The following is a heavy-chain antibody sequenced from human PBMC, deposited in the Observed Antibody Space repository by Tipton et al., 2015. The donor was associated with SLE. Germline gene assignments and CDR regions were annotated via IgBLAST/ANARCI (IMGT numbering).Heavy chain of an antibody. Sequence: GLVKPSETLSLTCTASGDSISGHYRSWIRQPPGKGLEWIGYIYDSGSTSYNPSLKSRVTISEDTSKQQFSLKLSSLTAADTAVYYCARHAGDYAYFDSWGQGTLVTVSS. CDR1: GDSISGHY. D-gene: IGHD4-17*01. V-gene: IGHV4-59*08. J-gene: IGHJ4*02. CDR2: IYDSGST. CDR3: ARHAGDYAYFDS.